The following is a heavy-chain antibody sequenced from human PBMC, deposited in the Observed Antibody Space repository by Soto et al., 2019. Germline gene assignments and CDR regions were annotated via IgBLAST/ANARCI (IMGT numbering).Heavy chain of an antibody. CDR2: ITWYSGTI. D-gene: IGHD3-16*01. V-gene: IGHV3-9*01. Sequence: EVQLVESGGGLVQPGRSLRLSCAASGFTFDQYTMHWVRQAPGKGLEWVSSITWYSGTIGYADSVKGRFTISRDNAKNSVYLQMNSLRGEDTALYYCAKEMITFGDFNYYYMDVWGKGTTVTVSS. CDR1: GFTFDQYT. J-gene: IGHJ6*03. CDR3: AKEMITFGDFNYYYMDV.